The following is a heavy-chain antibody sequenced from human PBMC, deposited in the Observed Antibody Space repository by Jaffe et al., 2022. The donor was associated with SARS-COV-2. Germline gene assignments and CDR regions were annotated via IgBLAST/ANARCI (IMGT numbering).Heavy chain of an antibody. CDR2: IDSDGSFT. D-gene: IGHD3-22*01. J-gene: IGHJ4*02. V-gene: IGHV3-74*01. Sequence: DVQLVESGGGLVQPGGSLRLSCATSGFIFSNYRMHWVRQVPGKGLVWVSHIDSDGSFTTYADSVRGRFTISRDNAKSTLFLQMNSLTAEDTAVYYCVRADHRDSRSRGIHWGQGTLVTVSS. CDR1: GFIFSNYR. CDR3: VRADHRDSRSRGIH.